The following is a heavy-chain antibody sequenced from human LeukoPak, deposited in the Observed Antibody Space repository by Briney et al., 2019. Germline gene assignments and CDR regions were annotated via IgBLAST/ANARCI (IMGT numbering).Heavy chain of an antibody. V-gene: IGHV3-7*01. D-gene: IGHD3-10*01. CDR3: AKDQKVRGDDFDP. Sequence: GGSLRLSCAASGFTFSSYWMSWVRQAPGKGLEWVANIKQDGSEKYYVDSVKGRFTISRDNAKNSLYLQMNSLRAEDTAVYYCAKDQKVRGDDFDPWGQGTLVTVSS. CDR1: GFTFSSYW. J-gene: IGHJ5*02. CDR2: IKQDGSEK.